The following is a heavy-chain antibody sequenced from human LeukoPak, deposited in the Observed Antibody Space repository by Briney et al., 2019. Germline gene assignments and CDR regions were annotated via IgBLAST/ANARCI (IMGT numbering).Heavy chain of an antibody. CDR2: INHSGST. CDR1: GGSFSGYY. Sequence: PSETLSLTCAVYGGSFSGYYWSWIRQPPGKGLGWIGEINHSGSTNYNPSLKSRVTISVDTSKNQFSLKLSSVTAADTAVYYCARAEPSYYFDYWGQGTLVTVSS. D-gene: IGHD1-26*01. V-gene: IGHV4-34*01. CDR3: ARAEPSYYFDY. J-gene: IGHJ4*02.